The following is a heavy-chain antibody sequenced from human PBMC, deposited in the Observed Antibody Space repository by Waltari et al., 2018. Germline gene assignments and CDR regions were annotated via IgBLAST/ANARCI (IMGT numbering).Heavy chain of an antibody. Sequence: QVQLVQSGAEVKRPGASVRVSCKASVYTFTGYYIHWVRQAPGLGLEWMGWINPNSGDTHYAQKFQGRVTMTRDTSITTAYMELRSLRSDDTAVFYCARAPRRWEAVAGTSFDHWGQGTLVTVSS. V-gene: IGHV1-2*02. D-gene: IGHD6-19*01. CDR1: VYTFTGYY. CDR2: INPNSGDT. J-gene: IGHJ4*02. CDR3: ARAPRRWEAVAGTSFDH.